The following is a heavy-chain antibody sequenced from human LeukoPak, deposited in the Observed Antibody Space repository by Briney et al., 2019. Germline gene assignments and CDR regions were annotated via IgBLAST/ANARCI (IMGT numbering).Heavy chain of an antibody. Sequence: AGGSLRLSCAASGFTFSSYGMSWVRQAPGKGLEWVSAISGSGGSTYYADSVKGRFTISRDNSKNTLYLQMNSLRAEDTAVYYCARGAHRRDDYGGFFDYWGQGTLVTVSS. CDR2: ISGSGGST. V-gene: IGHV3-23*01. J-gene: IGHJ4*02. CDR1: GFTFSSYG. D-gene: IGHD4-23*01. CDR3: ARGAHRRDDYGGFFDY.